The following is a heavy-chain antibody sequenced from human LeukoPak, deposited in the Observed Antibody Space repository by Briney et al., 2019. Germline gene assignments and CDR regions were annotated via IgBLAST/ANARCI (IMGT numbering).Heavy chain of an antibody. V-gene: IGHV4-34*01. CDR1: GDSISGYY. D-gene: IGHD3-22*01. CDR2: INHSGST. J-gene: IGHJ4*02. Sequence: SETLSLTCTVSGDSISGYYWSWIRQPPGKGLEWIGEINHSGSTNYNPSLKSRVTISVDTSKNQFSLKLSSVTAADTAVYYCARMEYDRGYYFDYWGQGTLVTVSS. CDR3: ARMEYDRGYYFDY.